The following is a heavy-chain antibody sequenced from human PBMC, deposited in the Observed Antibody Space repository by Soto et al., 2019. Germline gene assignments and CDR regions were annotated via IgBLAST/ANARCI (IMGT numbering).Heavy chain of an antibody. CDR2: IWYDGSKK. CDR3: ARDAMVTALDV. D-gene: IGHD5-18*01. Sequence: SLRLSCAASGFTFSSSGMHWVRQAPGKGLEWVAIIWYDGSKKYYADSVKGRFTISRDNSKNTVYLQMNSLRAEDTAVYYCARDAMVTALDVWGQGTTVTVSS. J-gene: IGHJ6*02. CDR1: GFTFSSSG. V-gene: IGHV3-33*01.